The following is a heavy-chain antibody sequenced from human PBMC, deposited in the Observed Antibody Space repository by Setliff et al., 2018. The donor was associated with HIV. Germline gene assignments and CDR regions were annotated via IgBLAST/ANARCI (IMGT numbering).Heavy chain of an antibody. D-gene: IGHD4-17*01. V-gene: IGHV4-34*01. Sequence: PSETLSLTCAVYGGSFPAYYWNWLRQPPGKGLEWIGEINYEGDTTYNPSLKSRVNMFIDTSKKQFSLKVASVTAADTAVYYCVRQHGDYAFDPWGQGTLVTVSS. J-gene: IGHJ5*02. CDR2: INYEGDT. CDR1: GGSFPAYY. CDR3: VRQHGDYAFDP.